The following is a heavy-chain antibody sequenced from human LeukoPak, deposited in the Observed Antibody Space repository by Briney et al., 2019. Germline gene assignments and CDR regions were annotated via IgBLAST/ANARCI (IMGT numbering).Heavy chain of an antibody. CDR2: IYYSGST. Sequence: SETLPLTCTVSGGSISSYYWSWIRQPPGKGLEWIGYIYYSGSTNYNPSLKSRVTISVDTSKNQFSLKLSSVTAADTAVYYCARSIAAAYYFDYWGQGTLVTVSS. CDR1: GGSISSYY. CDR3: ARSIAAAYYFDY. J-gene: IGHJ4*02. V-gene: IGHV4-59*01. D-gene: IGHD6-13*01.